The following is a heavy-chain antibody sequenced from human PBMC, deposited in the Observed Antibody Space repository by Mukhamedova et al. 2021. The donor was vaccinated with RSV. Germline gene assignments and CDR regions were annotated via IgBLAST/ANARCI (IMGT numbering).Heavy chain of an antibody. CDR3: ASWGYQPNFDY. Sequence: GRFTISRDNAKNSLYLQMNSLRAEDTAVYYCASWGYQPNFDYWGQGTLVTVSS. V-gene: IGHV3-48*03. J-gene: IGHJ4*02. D-gene: IGHD5-18*01.